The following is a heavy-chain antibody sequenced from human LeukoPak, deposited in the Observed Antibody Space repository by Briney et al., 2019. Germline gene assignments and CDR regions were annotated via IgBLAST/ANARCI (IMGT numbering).Heavy chain of an antibody. D-gene: IGHD2-2*01. V-gene: IGHV4-4*07. CDR2: IYTSGST. J-gene: IGHJ4*02. Sequence: SETLSLTCTVSGGSISSYYWSWLRQPAGKGLEWIGRIYTSGSTNYNPSLKSRVTMSVDTSKNQFSLKLSSVTAADTAVYYCARDGSTSEHFDYWGQGTLVTVSS. CDR1: GGSISSYY. CDR3: ARDGSTSEHFDY.